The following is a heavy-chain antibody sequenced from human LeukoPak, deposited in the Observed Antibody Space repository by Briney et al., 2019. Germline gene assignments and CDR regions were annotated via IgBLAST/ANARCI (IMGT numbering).Heavy chain of an antibody. CDR1: GFTFSSYG. D-gene: IGHD3-16*02. CDR2: ISNDGSTK. J-gene: IGHJ4*02. V-gene: IGHV3-30*18. CDR3: AKGDGSGSYHYFAY. Sequence: GGSLRLSCAVSGFTFSSYGMHWVRQAPGKGLEWVAVISNDGSTKYYADSVKGRFTISRDNSKNTLYLQMRSLRAEDTAVYYCAKGDGSGSYHYFAYWGQGSLVTVSS.